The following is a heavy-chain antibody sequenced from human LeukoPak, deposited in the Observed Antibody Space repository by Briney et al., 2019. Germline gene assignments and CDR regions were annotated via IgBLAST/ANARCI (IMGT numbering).Heavy chain of an antibody. CDR2: IYYYGST. J-gene: IGHJ4*02. CDR3: ASTAAGAIFDY. D-gene: IGHD6-13*01. V-gene: IGHV4-31*03. CDR1: GGSISSGGYY. Sequence: SQTMSLTCTVSGGSISSGGYYWSWIRQHPGKGLEWIGYIYYYGSTYYNPSLKSRVTTSVDTSKNQFSLKLSSVTAADTAVYYCASTAAGAIFDYWGQGTLVTVSP.